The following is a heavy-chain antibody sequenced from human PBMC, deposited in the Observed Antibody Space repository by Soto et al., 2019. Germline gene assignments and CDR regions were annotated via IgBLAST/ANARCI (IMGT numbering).Heavy chain of an antibody. Sequence: PGESLKISCKGSGYNFNRYWIGWVRQMPGKGLEWMGVIYPGDSDTRYSPSLQGQVTISADKSSSAAYLQWSSLQASDTATYYCARSLINGTYEAFDFRAQRTTVTVSS. J-gene: IGHJ3*01. CDR3: ARSLINGTYEAFDF. D-gene: IGHD2-8*01. CDR1: GYNFNRYW. V-gene: IGHV5-51*01. CDR2: IYPGDSDT.